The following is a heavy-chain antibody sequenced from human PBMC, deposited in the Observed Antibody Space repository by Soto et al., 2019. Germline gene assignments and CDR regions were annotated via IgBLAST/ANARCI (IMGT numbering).Heavy chain of an antibody. Sequence: SETLSLTCTVSGGSISSYYWSWIRQPPGKGLEWIGYIYYSGSTNYNPSLKSRVTISVDTSKNQFSLKLSSVTAADTAVYYCATVGSSSGPFDSWGPGTLVTVSS. V-gene: IGHV4-59*08. J-gene: IGHJ4*02. D-gene: IGHD6-25*01. CDR2: IYYSGST. CDR1: GGSISSYY. CDR3: ATVGSSSGPFDS.